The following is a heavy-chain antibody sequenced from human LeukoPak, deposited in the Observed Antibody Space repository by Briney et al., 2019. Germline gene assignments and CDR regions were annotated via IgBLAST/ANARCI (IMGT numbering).Heavy chain of an antibody. Sequence: SETLSLTCAVYGGSFSGYYWSWIRQPPGKGLEWIGEINHSGSTNYNPSLKSRVTTSADTSKNQFSLKLSSVTAADTAVYYCARVRQLWLNGFDYWGQGTLVTVSS. CDR3: ARVRQLWLNGFDY. J-gene: IGHJ4*02. CDR1: GGSFSGYY. CDR2: INHSGST. D-gene: IGHD5-18*01. V-gene: IGHV4-34*01.